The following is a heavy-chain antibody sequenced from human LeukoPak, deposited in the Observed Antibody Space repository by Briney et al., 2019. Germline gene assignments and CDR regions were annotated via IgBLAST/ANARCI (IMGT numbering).Heavy chain of an antibody. V-gene: IGHV6-1*01. D-gene: IGHD1-26*01. Sequence: SQTLSLTCVISGDSVSSNSASWNWIRQSPSRGLEWLGRTYYRSKWYSEFAGSVRGRITINADTSKNQFSLQLYSVTPDDTAVYYCARDAGWEILHAFDIWDQGTMVTVSS. J-gene: IGHJ3*02. CDR2: TYYRSKWYS. CDR1: GDSVSSNSAS. CDR3: ARDAGWEILHAFDI.